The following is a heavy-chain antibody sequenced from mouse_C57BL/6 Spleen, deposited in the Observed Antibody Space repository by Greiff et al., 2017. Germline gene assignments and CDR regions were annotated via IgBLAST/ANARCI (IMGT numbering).Heavy chain of an antibody. CDR2: IDPSDSET. CDR1: GYTFTSYW. V-gene: IGHV1-52*01. CDR3: ARHYYDYDWYFDV. Sequence: QVQLQQPGAELVMPGSSVKLSCKASGYTFTSYWMHWVKQRPIQGLEWIGNIDPSDSETHYNQKFKDKATLTVDKSSSTAYMQLSSLTSEDSAVYYCARHYYDYDWYFDVWGTGTTVTVSS. J-gene: IGHJ1*03. D-gene: IGHD2-4*01.